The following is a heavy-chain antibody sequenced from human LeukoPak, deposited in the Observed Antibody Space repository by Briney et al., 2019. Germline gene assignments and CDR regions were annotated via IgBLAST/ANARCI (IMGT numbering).Heavy chain of an antibody. Sequence: ASVKVSCKTSGNTFTGYYMHWVLQATGQGLEWIQRINPNIGGTYYSQKFQPSDPITRDTSICTPYMELSMPRSDDTDLLYCLPAGYSSDWYEGGYFDYWGQGTLVTVSS. CDR1: GNTFTGYY. CDR2: INPNIGGT. D-gene: IGHD6-19*01. CDR3: LPAGYSSDWYEGGYFDY. J-gene: IGHJ4*02. V-gene: IGHV1-2*02.